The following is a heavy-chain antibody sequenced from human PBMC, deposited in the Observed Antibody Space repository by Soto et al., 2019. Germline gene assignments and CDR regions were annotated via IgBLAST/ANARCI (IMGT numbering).Heavy chain of an antibody. CDR1: GDSVSSNSAA. CDR3: ARGIMITFGGVIASSWFDP. D-gene: IGHD3-16*02. CDR2: TYYRSKWYN. V-gene: IGHV6-1*01. J-gene: IGHJ5*02. Sequence: QTLSLTCAISGDSVSSNSAAWNWIRQSPSRGLEWMGRTYYRSKWYNDYAVSVKSRITINPDTSKNQFSLQLNSVTPEDTAVYYCARGIMITFGGVIASSWFDPWGQGTLVTVSS.